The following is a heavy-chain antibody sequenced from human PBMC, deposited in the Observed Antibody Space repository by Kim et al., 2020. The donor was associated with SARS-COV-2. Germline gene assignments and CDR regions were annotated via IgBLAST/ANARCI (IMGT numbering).Heavy chain of an antibody. CDR2: ISCSGGST. D-gene: IGHD3-9*01. V-gene: IGHV3-23*01. Sequence: GGSLRLSCAASGFTFSSYAMSWVRQAPGKGLEWVSAISCSGGSTDYADSVKGRFTISRDNSQNTLYLQMNSLRAEDTAVYYCAKDHYDILTGYPSYYYYYGMDVWGQGTTVTVS. CDR1: GFTFSSYA. J-gene: IGHJ6*02. CDR3: AKDHYDILTGYPSYYYYYGMDV.